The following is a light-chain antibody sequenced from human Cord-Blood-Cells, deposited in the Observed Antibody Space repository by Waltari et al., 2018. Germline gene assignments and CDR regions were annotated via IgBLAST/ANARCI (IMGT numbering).Light chain of an antibody. J-gene: IGKJ3*01. CDR1: QSVLYSSNNKNY. CDR3: QQYYSTPLT. Sequence: DIVMTQSPDSLAVSLGERAPTNSTSSQSVLYSSNNKNYLAWYQQKPGQPPKLLIYWASTRESGVPDRFSGSGSGTDFTLTISSLQVEDVAVYYCQQYYSTPLTFGPGTKVDIK. V-gene: IGKV4-1*01. CDR2: WAS.